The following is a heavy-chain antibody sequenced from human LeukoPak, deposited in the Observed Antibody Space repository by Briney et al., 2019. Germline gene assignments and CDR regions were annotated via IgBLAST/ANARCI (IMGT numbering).Heavy chain of an antibody. J-gene: IGHJ3*01. D-gene: IGHD3/OR15-3a*01. CDR2: VNPDNGNT. CDR3: ARRGLVAGIYDLVYGFDL. CDR1: GYAFTSYY. Sequence: ASVKVSCKASGYAFTSYYMHWVRQAPGQGPEWMGWVNPDNGNTGFAQKFQGRVTITQNSSVTTVYMELSSLTSEDTAVYYCARRGLVAGIYDLVYGFDLWGQGTMVTVSS. V-gene: IGHV1-8*03.